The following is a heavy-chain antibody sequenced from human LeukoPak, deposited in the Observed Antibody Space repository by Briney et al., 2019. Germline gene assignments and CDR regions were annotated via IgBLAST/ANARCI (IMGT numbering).Heavy chain of an antibody. CDR1: GFTFSSYW. D-gene: IGHD6-13*01. CDR3: ARDIEAAGLFLDY. Sequence: QAGGSLRLSCAASGFTFSSYWMSWVRQAPGKGLEWVANIKQDGSEKYYVDSVKGRFTISRDNAKNSLYLQMNSLRAEDTAVYYCARDIEAAGLFLDYWGQGTLVTVSS. V-gene: IGHV3-7*01. J-gene: IGHJ4*02. CDR2: IKQDGSEK.